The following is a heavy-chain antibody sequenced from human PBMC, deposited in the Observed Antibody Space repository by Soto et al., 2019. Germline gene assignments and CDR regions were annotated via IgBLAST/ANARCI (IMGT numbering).Heavy chain of an antibody. CDR3: ARDMEPVRFDP. CDR2: ISSSSSTI. J-gene: IGHJ5*02. CDR1: GFTFSSYS. D-gene: IGHD1-1*01. V-gene: IGHV3-48*01. Sequence: GGSLRLSCAASGFTFSSYSMNWVRQAPGKGLEWVSYISSSSSTIYYADSVKGRFTISRDNAKNSLYLQMNSLRAEDTAVYYCARDMEPVRFDPRGQGTLVTVSS.